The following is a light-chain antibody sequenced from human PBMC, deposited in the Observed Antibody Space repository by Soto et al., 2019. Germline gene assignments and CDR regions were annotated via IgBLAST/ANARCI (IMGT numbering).Light chain of an antibody. CDR2: GAS. Sequence: DIQMTQSPSSLSASVGDRVTITCRASQGISNYLAWYQQKPGQAPRLLIYGASTRAAGIPARFSGSGSGTDFTLTISRLEPEDFAVYYCQQYGSSPRTFGPGTKVDIK. CDR3: QQYGSSPRT. V-gene: IGKV1-27*01. J-gene: IGKJ3*01. CDR1: QGISNY.